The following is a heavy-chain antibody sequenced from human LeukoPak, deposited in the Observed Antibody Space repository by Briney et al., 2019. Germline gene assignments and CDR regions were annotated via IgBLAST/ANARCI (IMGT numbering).Heavy chain of an antibody. D-gene: IGHD2-8*02. CDR1: GGTFISYA. V-gene: IGHV1-69*13. J-gene: IGHJ6*02. CDR3: ARVVVWEYYYYGMDV. CDR2: IIPIFGTA. Sequence: SVKVSCKASGGTFISYAISWVRQAPGQGLEWMGGIIPIFGTANYAQKFQGRVTITADESTSTAYMELSSPRSEDTAVYYCARVVVWEYYYYGMDVWGQGTTVTVSS.